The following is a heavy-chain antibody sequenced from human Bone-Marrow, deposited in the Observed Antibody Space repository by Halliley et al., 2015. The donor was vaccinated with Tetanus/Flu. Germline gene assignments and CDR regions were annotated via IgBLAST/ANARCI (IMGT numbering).Heavy chain of an antibody. J-gene: IGHJ4*02. V-gene: IGHV4-4*02. Sequence: WIGGVDHSGPPNPNPSLKSRVTISLDKAKKQVFLKLSSVVAADPAVYYCARLAYSSSWPVDYWGQGTLVTVSS. CDR2: VDHSGPP. D-gene: IGHD2-2*01. CDR3: ARLAYSSSWPVDY.